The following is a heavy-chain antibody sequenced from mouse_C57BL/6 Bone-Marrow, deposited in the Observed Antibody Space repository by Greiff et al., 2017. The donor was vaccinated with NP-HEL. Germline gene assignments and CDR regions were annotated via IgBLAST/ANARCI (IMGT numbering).Heavy chain of an antibody. CDR1: GFTFSDYG. CDR2: ISSGSSTI. CDR3: ARLITTVVALYAMDY. V-gene: IGHV5-17*01. J-gene: IGHJ4*01. Sequence: EVQRVESGGGLVKPGGSLKLSCAASGFTFSDYGMHWVRQAPETGLEWVAYISSGSSTIYYADTVKGRFTISRDNAKNTLFLQMTSLRSEDTAMYYCARLITTVVALYAMDYWGQGTSVTVSS. D-gene: IGHD1-1*01.